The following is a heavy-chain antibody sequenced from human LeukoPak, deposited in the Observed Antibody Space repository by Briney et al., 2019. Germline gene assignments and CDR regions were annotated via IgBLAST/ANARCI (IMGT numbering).Heavy chain of an antibody. D-gene: IGHD1-14*01. CDR3: ARAHGIYYMDV. CDR1: GYIFTSYW. CDR2: IYPGDSGT. J-gene: IGHJ6*03. Sequence: GESLKISCKASGYIFTSYWIGWVRQMPGKGLEWMGIIYPGDSGTGYSPSFQGQVTISADNSISTAYLQWSSLKASDTAMYYCARAHGIYYMDVWGKGTTVAVSS. V-gene: IGHV5-51*01.